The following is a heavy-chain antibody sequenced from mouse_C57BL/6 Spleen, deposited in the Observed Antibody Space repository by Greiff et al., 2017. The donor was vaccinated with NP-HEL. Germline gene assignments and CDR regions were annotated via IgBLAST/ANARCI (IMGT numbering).Heavy chain of an antibody. CDR1: GYTFTSYW. CDR3: ARYRGVVYFDY. CDR2: IHPNSGST. V-gene: IGHV1-64*01. J-gene: IGHJ2*01. Sequence: QVQLQQPGAELVKPGASVKLSCKASGYTFTSYWMHWVKQRPGQGLEWIGMIHPNSGSTNYNEKFKSKATLTVDKSSSTAYMQLSSLTSEDSAVYYCARYRGVVYFDYWGQGTTLTVSS.